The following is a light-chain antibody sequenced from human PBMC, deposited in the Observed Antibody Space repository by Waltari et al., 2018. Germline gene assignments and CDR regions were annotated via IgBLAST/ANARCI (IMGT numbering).Light chain of an antibody. Sequence: SYVLTQPPSVSVAPGQPARITRGGNTHGNKSVNWYQQKPGQAPVLVVYDESDRPSGIPERFSGSNSGNTATLTISRVEAGDEADYYCQVWDSSSDPVVFGGGTKLTVL. J-gene: IGLJ2*01. CDR2: DES. V-gene: IGLV3-21*02. CDR1: THGNKS. CDR3: QVWDSSSDPVV.